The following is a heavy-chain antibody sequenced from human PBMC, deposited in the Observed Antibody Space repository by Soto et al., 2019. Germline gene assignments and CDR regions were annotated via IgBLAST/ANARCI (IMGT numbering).Heavy chain of an antibody. CDR3: ATRSGGGGAFDI. D-gene: IGHD3-10*01. CDR1: RFTFSNYE. Sequence: EVQLVESGGGLALPGGSLRLSCAASRFTFSNYEMNWVRQAPGKGLEWVSYIGSGGRTTYYADSLKGRFTISRDNAKNSLYLQMNSLRAEDTAVYYCATRSGGGGAFDIWGQGTMVTVSS. J-gene: IGHJ3*02. CDR2: IGSGGRTT. V-gene: IGHV3-48*03.